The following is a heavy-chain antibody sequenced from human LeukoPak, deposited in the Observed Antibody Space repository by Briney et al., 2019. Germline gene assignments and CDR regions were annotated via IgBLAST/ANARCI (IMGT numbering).Heavy chain of an antibody. Sequence: GGSLRLSCAASEFTFNHYAMSWVRQAPGKGLEWVSSISGGGGSTYCADSVKGRFTISRDNSKNTLFLQMSSLTAGDTAVYYCAKSAYYDSSGFYREYYFDYWGQGTLVTVSS. D-gene: IGHD3-22*01. CDR1: EFTFNHYA. CDR3: AKSAYYDSSGFYREYYFDY. CDR2: ISGGGGST. V-gene: IGHV3-23*01. J-gene: IGHJ4*02.